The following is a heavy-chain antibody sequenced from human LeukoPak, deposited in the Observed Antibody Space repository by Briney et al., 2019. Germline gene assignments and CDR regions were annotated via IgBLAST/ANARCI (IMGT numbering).Heavy chain of an antibody. V-gene: IGHV1-69*13. J-gene: IGHJ4*02. CDR1: GGTFSSYA. D-gene: IGHD3-3*01. CDR3: ARLIADSTRGGRLLEWLLFG. CDR2: IIPIFGTA. Sequence: SVKVSCKASGGTFSSYAISWVRQAPGQGLEWMGGIIPIFGTANYAQKFQGRVTITADESTSTAYMELSSLRSEDTAVYYCARLIADSTRGGRLLEWLLFGWGQGTLVTVSS.